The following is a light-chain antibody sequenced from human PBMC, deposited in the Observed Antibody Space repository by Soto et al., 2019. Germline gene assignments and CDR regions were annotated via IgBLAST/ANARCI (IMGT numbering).Light chain of an antibody. CDR3: CSYAGSYTVM. Sequence: QSALTQPRSVSGSPGQSVTISCSGTSSDVGGSKYVSWYQQHPGKAPKLMIYDVTKRPSGVPDRFSGSKSGNTASLTISRLQAEDEADYYCCSYAGSYTVMFDGGTKVTVL. CDR1: SSDVGGSKY. V-gene: IGLV2-11*01. J-gene: IGLJ3*02. CDR2: DVT.